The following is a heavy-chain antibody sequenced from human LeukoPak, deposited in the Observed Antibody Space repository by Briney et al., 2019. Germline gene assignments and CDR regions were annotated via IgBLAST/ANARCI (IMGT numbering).Heavy chain of an antibody. J-gene: IGHJ4*02. CDR1: GGTFSSYA. D-gene: IGHD1-26*01. Sequence: GGSLRLSCAASGGTFSSYAISWVRQAPGQGLEWMGGIIPIFGTANYAQKFQGRVTITADESTSTAYMELSSLRSEDTAVYYCAREEGAVGATIPYFDYWGQGTLVTVSS. CDR3: AREEGAVGATIPYFDY. CDR2: IIPIFGTA. V-gene: IGHV1-69*01.